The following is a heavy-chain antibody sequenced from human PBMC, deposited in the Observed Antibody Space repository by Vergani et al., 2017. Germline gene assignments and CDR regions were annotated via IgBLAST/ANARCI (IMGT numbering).Heavy chain of an antibody. CDR1: GFTFSNAW. CDR2: IKGKTDGGTR. D-gene: IGHD2-15*01. CDR3: TAGTGRSDFDY. J-gene: IGHJ4*02. V-gene: IGHV3-15*01. Sequence: EVQLVESGGGLVKPGGSLRLSCAASGFTFSNAWMSWVRQAPGKGLEWVGRIKGKTDGGTRDFAAPVKGRFSISRDDSKTTVYLQMNSPRTEDTAVYFCTAGTGRSDFDYWGQGTLVTVSS.